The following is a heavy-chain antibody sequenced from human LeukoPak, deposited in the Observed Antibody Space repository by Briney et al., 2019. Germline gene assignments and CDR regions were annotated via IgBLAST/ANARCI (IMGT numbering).Heavy chain of an antibody. J-gene: IGHJ4*02. D-gene: IGHD3-3*01. CDR1: GGSFSDYY. CDR2: INHSGSP. CDR3: GSRRTAMFGVIKGPIDY. Sequence: SETLSLTRAVYGGSFSDYYWTWIRQPPGKGLEWIGEINHSGSPNNNPSLKSRVSISFDTSKNQLSLKLTSVTAADTAVYYCGSRRTAMFGVIKGPIDYWGQGTLVTVSS. V-gene: IGHV4-34*01.